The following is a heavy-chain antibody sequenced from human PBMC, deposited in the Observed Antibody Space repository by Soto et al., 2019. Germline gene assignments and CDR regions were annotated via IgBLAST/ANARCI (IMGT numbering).Heavy chain of an antibody. D-gene: IGHD1-1*01. J-gene: IGHJ4*02. CDR1: GFTFIDYA. V-gene: IGHV3-23*01. CDR3: AKALSHDSPFDY. Sequence: EVQLLESGGGLVQPGGSLRLSCTASGFTFIDYAMSWVRQAPGKRLEWVSLISGGGGTTQYADSGKGRFTISRDNSKNTVYLQMNSLRVEDTAVYFCAKALSHDSPFDYWGQGTLVTVSS. CDR2: ISGGGGTT.